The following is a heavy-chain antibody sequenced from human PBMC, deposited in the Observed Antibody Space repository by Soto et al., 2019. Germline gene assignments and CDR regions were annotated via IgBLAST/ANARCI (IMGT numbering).Heavy chain of an antibody. D-gene: IGHD3-10*01. CDR2: LNPSNGNS. J-gene: IGHJ5*02. CDR1: GYTFSTYA. Sequence: QVQLVQSGAEVKKPGASVKVSCKASGYTFSTYAIDWVRQAPGQGLEWMGWLNPSNGNSRYSKKFQGRVNMTRDTSASTAYMELKNLTSEDTAVYYCARDPLKSLSGLDPWGQGALVTVSS. V-gene: IGHV1-3*01. CDR3: ARDPLKSLSGLDP.